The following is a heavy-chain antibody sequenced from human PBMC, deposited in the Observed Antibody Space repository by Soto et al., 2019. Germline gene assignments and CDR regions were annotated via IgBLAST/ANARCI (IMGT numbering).Heavy chain of an antibody. V-gene: IGHV3-23*01. CDR1: ESALSSLA. Sequence: GGSLRLSCEASESALSSLAMTWVRQAPGKGLEWVSSFADGGSGPDYADSVKGRFTVSRDTSTNTLYLQMNNLRGDDTAIYYCSFGGGLLSSGWYKYYFDYWGQGTMVTVS. CDR3: SFGGGLLSSGWYKYYFDY. CDR2: FADGGSGP. J-gene: IGHJ4*02. D-gene: IGHD6-19*01.